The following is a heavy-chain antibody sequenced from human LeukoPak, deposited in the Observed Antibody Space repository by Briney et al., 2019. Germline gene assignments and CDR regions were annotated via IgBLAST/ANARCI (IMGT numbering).Heavy chain of an antibody. CDR2: INHSGST. V-gene: IGHV4-34*01. D-gene: IGHD3-3*01. CDR3: ARLSLKVLEWSPTKGKETHYFDY. Sequence: MSGGSLRLSCAASGFTFSSYSMNWIRQPPGKGLEWIGEINHSGSTNYNPSLKSRVTISVDTSKNQFSLKLSSVTAADTAVYYCARLSLKVLEWSPTKGKETHYFDYWGQGTLVTVSS. CDR1: GFTFSSYS. J-gene: IGHJ4*02.